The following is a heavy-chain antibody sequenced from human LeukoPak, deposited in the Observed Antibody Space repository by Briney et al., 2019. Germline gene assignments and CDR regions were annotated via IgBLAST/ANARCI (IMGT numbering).Heavy chain of an antibody. CDR3: AKSPAAPYYFDY. CDR2: ITVGGGT. Sequence: GGSLRLSCAASGFALSSYVMSWVRQAPGKGLEWVSTITVGGGTYYADSVEGRFTISRDNSKNTLFLQMNTLGAEDTALFYCAKSPAAPYYFDYWGQGTLVTVSS. D-gene: IGHD6-13*01. CDR1: GFALSSYV. J-gene: IGHJ4*02. V-gene: IGHV3-23*01.